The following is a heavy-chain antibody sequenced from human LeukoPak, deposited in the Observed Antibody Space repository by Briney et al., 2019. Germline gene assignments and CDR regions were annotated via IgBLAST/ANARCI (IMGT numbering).Heavy chain of an antibody. J-gene: IGHJ4*02. Sequence: PGGSLRLSCAASRFXFSTYTINWVRQAPGKGLEWVSSISSSSSYIYYADSVKGRFTISRDNAKNSLYLQMNTLRAEDTAVYYCARDRTTVTTFDYWGQGTLVTVSS. V-gene: IGHV3-21*01. CDR3: ARDRTTVTTFDY. D-gene: IGHD4-17*01. CDR1: RFXFSTYT. CDR2: ISSSSSYI.